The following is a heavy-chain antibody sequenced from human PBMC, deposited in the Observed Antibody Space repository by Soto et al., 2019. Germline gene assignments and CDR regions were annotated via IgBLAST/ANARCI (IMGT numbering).Heavy chain of an antibody. V-gene: IGHV4-38-2*02. Sequence: SETLSLTCAVSGYSISNDYYWGWIRQTPGKGLEWIGAMHHSGTTYYNPSLKSRVIMSVDTSKNQFSLQLRSVTAADTAVYYCARDFAYFDSWGQGTLVTVSS. CDR2: MHHSGTT. CDR1: GYSISNDYY. J-gene: IGHJ4*02. CDR3: ARDFAYFDS. D-gene: IGHD3-3*01.